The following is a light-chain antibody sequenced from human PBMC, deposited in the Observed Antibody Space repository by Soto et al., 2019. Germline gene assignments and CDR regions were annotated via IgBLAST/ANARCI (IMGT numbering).Light chain of an antibody. CDR2: DAS. J-gene: IGKJ4*01. V-gene: IGKV3-11*01. CDR3: QQRRDWPLT. CDR1: QSLNSY. Sequence: EIVLTQSPATLSLSPGERATLSCRASQSLNSYLAWFQQKPGQAPRLLISDASNRATGIPARFSGSGSGTDFTLTISSLEPADFAVYYCQQRRDWPLTFGGGTKVEI.